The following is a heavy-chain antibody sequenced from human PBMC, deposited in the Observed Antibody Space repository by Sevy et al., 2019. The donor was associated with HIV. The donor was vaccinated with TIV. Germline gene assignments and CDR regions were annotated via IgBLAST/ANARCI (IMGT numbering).Heavy chain of an antibody. D-gene: IGHD2-15*01. J-gene: IGHJ6*04. Sequence: GGSLRLSCAASGFTFSTYAMNWVRQAPGKGLEWVSSISRSGRSTYSADSVEGRFTISRDNFKNTLYLQLSSLRVDDTAVYYCAKGYCDGGSCPRDYYYYGMDVWGEGATVTVSP. CDR2: ISRSGRST. CDR3: AKGYCDGGSCPRDYYYYGMDV. CDR1: GFTFSTYA. V-gene: IGHV3-23*01.